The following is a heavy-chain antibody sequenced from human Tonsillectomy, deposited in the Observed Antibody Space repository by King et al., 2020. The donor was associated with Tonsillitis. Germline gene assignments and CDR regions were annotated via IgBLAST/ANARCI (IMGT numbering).Heavy chain of an antibody. CDR2: INWNSGSI. J-gene: IGHJ6*02. CDR3: AKDNAALWRVTLFGLDV. CDR1: GFTLDDYA. Sequence: VQLVESGGGLVQPGRSLRLSCAASGFTLDDYAMHWVRQAPGKGLEWVSNINWNSGSIGYADSVKGRFTISRDNAKHSLYLQMNSLRAEDTAFYYCAKDNAALWRVTLFGLDVWGQGTTVTVAS. V-gene: IGHV3-9*01. D-gene: IGHD3-3*01.